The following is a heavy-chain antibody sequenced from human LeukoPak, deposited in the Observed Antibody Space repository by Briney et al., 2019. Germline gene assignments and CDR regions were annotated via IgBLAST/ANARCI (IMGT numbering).Heavy chain of an antibody. Sequence: SGGSLRLSCAASGFTFSSYAMSWVRQAPGKGMEWVSAISGSGGSTSYADSVKGRFTISRDNSKNMLYLQMNSLRAECTAVYYCAKDDGDLRETWFAPWGQGSLVTVYS. V-gene: IGHV3-23*01. J-gene: IGHJ5*02. CDR2: ISGSGGST. CDR1: GFTFSSYA. D-gene: IGHD4-17*01. CDR3: AKDDGDLRETWFAP.